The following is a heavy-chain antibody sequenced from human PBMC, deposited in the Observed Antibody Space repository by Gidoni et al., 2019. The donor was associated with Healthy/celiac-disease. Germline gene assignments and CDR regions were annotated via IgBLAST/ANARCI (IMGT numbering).Heavy chain of an antibody. D-gene: IGHD6-19*01. CDR1: GGSVGTGSYY. J-gene: IGHJ6*02. Sequence: QVQLQESGPGLVKPSETLSLTCTVSGGSVGTGSYYWSWIRQPPGKGLEWIGYIYYSGSTNYNPSLKSRVTISVDTSKNQFSLKLSSVTAADTAVYYCARDRRIAVASYYGMDVWGQGTTVTVSS. V-gene: IGHV4-61*01. CDR3: ARDRRIAVASYYGMDV. CDR2: IYYSGST.